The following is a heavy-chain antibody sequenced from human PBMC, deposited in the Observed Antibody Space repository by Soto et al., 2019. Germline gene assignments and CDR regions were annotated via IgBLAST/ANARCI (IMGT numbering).Heavy chain of an antibody. CDR3: ARYCTLTSVNCYHAY. CDR2: ISSNGDT. CDR1: GFTFSDYY. J-gene: IGHJ4*02. V-gene: IGHV3-11*01. Sequence: QVQLVESGGGLVKPGGSLRLSCAASGFTFSDYYMSWIRQAPGKGLEWVAYISSNGDTDYADSVKGRFTISRDNAKNSLSLQMNSLRAEDRAVYYCARYCTLTSVNCYHAYWGQGTLVTVSS. D-gene: IGHD2-21*02.